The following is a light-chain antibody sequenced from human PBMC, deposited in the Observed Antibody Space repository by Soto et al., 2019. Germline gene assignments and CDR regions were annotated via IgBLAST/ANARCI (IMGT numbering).Light chain of an antibody. V-gene: IGKV1-39*01. J-gene: IGKJ4*01. CDR3: QQTHTTFT. CDR1: QSISTY. Sequence: DIQMTQSPSSLSASVGDRVTITCRASQSISTYLNWYQQKPGKVPKLLIYAASSLQSGVPSRFSGSGSGTDFTLTFSSLQPEDFATYYCQQTHTTFTFGGGTTVEIK. CDR2: AAS.